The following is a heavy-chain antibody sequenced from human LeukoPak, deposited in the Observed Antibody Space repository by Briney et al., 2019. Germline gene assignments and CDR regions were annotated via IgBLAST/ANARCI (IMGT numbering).Heavy chain of an antibody. CDR1: GYSFTNYW. CDR3: ARQYYDDSGYQPSFDY. CDR2: IDPSDSYT. D-gene: IGHD3-22*01. Sequence: GESLKISCKGSGYSFTNYWISWVRQLPGKGLEWMGRIDPSDSYTNYSPSFQGHVTISVDKSISTAYLQWSGLKPSDTAMYYCARQYYDDSGYQPSFDYWGQGTLVTVSS. J-gene: IGHJ4*02. V-gene: IGHV5-10-1*01.